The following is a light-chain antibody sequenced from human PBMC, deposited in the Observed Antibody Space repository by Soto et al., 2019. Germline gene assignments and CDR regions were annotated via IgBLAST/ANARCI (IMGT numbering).Light chain of an antibody. Sequence: DIQMTQSPSSLSASVGDRVTITCQASQDISNYLNWYQQKPGKAPKLLIYDASNLETGVPSRFSGSGSGTDFTFTISSLQPADIATYYCQKYDNLPITFGGGTKVDIK. CDR3: QKYDNLPIT. V-gene: IGKV1-33*01. CDR2: DAS. J-gene: IGKJ4*01. CDR1: QDISNY.